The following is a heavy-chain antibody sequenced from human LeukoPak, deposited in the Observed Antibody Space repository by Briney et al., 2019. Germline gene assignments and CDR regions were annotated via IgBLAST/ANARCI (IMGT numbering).Heavy chain of an antibody. D-gene: IGHD2-21*01. CDR1: GGSISSSSYY. V-gene: IGHV4-39*01. J-gene: IGHJ3*02. Sequence: SETLSLTCTVSGGSISSSSYYWGWIRQPPGKGLEWIGSIYYSGSTYYNPSLKSRVTISVDTSKNQFSLKLSSVTAADTAVYYCASHVFAPTDAFDIWGQGTMVTVSS. CDR3: ASHVFAPTDAFDI. CDR2: IYYSGST.